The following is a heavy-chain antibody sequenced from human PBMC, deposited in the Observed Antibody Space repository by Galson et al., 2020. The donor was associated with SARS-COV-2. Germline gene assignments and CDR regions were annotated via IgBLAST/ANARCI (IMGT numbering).Heavy chain of an antibody. Sequence: SETLSLTCAVSGGSISSSNWWSWVRQPPGKGLEWIGEIYHSGSTTYNPSLKSRVTISVDKSKNQFSLKLSSVTAADTAVYYCARGLGPPKDPNDYSNWGGHYYYYMDVWGKGTTVTVSS. CDR1: GGSISSSNW. V-gene: IGHV4-4*02. CDR3: ARGLGPPKDPNDYSNWGGHYYYYMDV. D-gene: IGHD4-4*01. J-gene: IGHJ6*03. CDR2: IYHSGST.